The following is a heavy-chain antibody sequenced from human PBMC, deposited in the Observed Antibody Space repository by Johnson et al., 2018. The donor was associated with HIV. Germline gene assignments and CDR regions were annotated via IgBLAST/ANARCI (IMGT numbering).Heavy chain of an antibody. V-gene: IGHV3-30*04. Sequence: QVQLVESGGGVVRPGGSLRLSCAASGFSFSDYAMHWVRQAPGKWLEWVAVISYDGSSKFYPNSLKGRFSISRDNSKNTLYLQMNSLRDEDTALYYCAREGITMIGVPTGAFDIWGQGTMVTVSS. J-gene: IGHJ3*02. CDR3: AREGITMIGVPTGAFDI. D-gene: IGHD3-22*01. CDR1: GFSFSDYA. CDR2: ISYDGSSK.